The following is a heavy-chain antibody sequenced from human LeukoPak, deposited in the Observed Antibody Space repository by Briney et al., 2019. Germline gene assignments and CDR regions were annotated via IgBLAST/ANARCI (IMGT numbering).Heavy chain of an antibody. V-gene: IGHV3-23*01. CDR1: GGSISSSN. CDR2: ISGSGGST. J-gene: IGHJ4*02. Sequence: PSGTLSLTCAVSGGSISSSNWCCCGRPAPGEGLQWGSVISGSGGSTYYAHSVKGRFTISIYNSKNTLYLQLNNVTAEDTAVSYCAKDRRRGRELVFVCEYDFWSGYCSRGFDYWGQGNLVTVSS. CDR3: AKDRRRGRELVFVCEYDFWSGYCSRGFDY. D-gene: IGHD3-3*01.